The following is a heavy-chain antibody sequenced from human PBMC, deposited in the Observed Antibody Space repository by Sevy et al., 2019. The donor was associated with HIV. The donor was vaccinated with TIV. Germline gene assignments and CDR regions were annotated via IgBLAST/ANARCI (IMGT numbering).Heavy chain of an antibody. J-gene: IGHJ4*02. D-gene: IGHD3-16*01. Sequence: SETLSLTCTVSGGSVSSGSYYWSWIRQPPGKGLEWIGYIYYSGSTNYNPSLKSRVTISVDTSKNQFSLKRSSVTAADTAVYYCARELTMITFGGVIDYWGQGTLVTVSS. CDR3: ARELTMITFGGVIDY. V-gene: IGHV4-61*01. CDR1: GGSVSSGSYY. CDR2: IYYSGST.